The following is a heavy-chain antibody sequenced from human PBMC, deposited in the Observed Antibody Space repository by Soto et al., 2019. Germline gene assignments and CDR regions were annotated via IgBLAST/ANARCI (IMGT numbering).Heavy chain of an antibody. CDR3: ARGEPVFKDWNYGLGY. CDR2: ISAYNGNT. D-gene: IGHD1-7*01. CDR1: GYTFTSYG. J-gene: IGHJ4*02. Sequence: ASVKFSCKASGYTFTSYGISWVRQAPGQGLEWMGWISAYNGNTNYAQKLQGRVTMTTDTSTSTAYMELRSLRSDDTAVYYCARGEPVFKDWNYGLGYWGQGTLVTVSS. V-gene: IGHV1-18*01.